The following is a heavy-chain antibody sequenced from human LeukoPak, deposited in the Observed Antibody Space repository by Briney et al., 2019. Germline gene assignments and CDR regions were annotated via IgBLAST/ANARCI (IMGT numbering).Heavy chain of an antibody. CDR3: ARLEKPWLVRVDRAFDI. CDR1: GGSFSGYY. CDR2: INHSGST. V-gene: IGHV4-34*01. J-gene: IGHJ3*02. Sequence: PSETLSLTCAVYGGSFSGYYWSWIRQPPGKGLEWIGGINHSGSTNYNPSLKSRGTISVDTSKNQFSLKLSSVAAADTAVYYCARLEKPWLVRVDRAFDIWGQGTMVTVSS. D-gene: IGHD6-19*01.